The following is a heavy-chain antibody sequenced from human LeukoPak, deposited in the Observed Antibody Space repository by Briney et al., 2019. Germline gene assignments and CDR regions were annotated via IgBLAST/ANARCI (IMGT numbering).Heavy chain of an antibody. Sequence: GSLRLSCAASGFSVSNNYMSWVRQAPGKGLEWVSVIYSGGSTFYADSVKGRFTISKDNSKNTLYLQMNSLRAEDTAVYFCARVRLDRSERNLDAFENWGQGTMVTVSS. CDR3: ARVRLDRSERNLDAFEN. CDR1: GFSVSNNY. V-gene: IGHV3-66*01. D-gene: IGHD1-14*01. J-gene: IGHJ3*02. CDR2: IYSGGST.